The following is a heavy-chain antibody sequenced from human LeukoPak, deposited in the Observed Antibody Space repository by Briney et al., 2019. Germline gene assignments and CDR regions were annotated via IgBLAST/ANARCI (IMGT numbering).Heavy chain of an antibody. CDR1: GGSISSYY. V-gene: IGHV4-59*01. D-gene: IGHD6-25*01. CDR3: ARSPSGYQYYYYYAMDV. Sequence: SETLSLTCTVSGGSISSYYWSWIRQPPGKGLEWIGYIYNSGSTNYNPSLKSRVTVSVDTSKNQFSLKLSPVTAADTAVYYCARSPSGYQYYYYYAMDVWGQGTTVTVSS. CDR2: IYNSGST. J-gene: IGHJ6*02.